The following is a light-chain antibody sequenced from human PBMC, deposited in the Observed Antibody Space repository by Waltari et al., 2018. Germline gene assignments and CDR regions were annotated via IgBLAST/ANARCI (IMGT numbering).Light chain of an antibody. J-gene: IGKJ1*01. CDR3: QQRSNWPRT. Sequence: EIVLTQSPATLSLSPGERAPLSCRASPSVSSYLAWYQQKPGQAPRLLNYNASNRATGIPARFSGSGSGTDFTLTISSLEPEDFAVYYCQQRSNWPRTFGQGTKVEIK. CDR2: NAS. V-gene: IGKV3-11*01. CDR1: PSVSSY.